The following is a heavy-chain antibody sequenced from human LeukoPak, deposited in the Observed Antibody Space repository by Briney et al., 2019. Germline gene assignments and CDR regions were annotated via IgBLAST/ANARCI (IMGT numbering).Heavy chain of an antibody. V-gene: IGHV4-34*01. D-gene: IGHD6-13*01. CDR1: GGSFSGYY. J-gene: IGHJ4*02. CDR3: ARGGQVAAAGPFDY. CDR2: INHSGST. Sequence: SETLSLTCADYGGSFSGYYWSWIRQPPGKGVQWIGEINHSGSTNYNPSLKSRVTISVDTSKNQFSLKLSSVTAADTAVYYCARGGQVAAAGPFDYWGQGTLVTVST.